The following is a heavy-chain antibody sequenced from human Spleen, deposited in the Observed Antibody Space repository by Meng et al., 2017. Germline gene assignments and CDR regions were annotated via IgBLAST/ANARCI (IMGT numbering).Heavy chain of an antibody. CDR3: ARGNVATFLGY. V-gene: IGHV4-34*01. J-gene: IGHJ4*02. Sequence: VQLQQWGAGLLKPSETLSLTCAVYGGSFSGYYWTWIRQPPGKGLESIGEIHHSGSTNYNPSLKSRVTISVVTSKNQFSLNLRSVTAADTAVYYCARGNVATFLGYWGQGTLVTVSS. CDR1: GGSFSGYY. CDR2: IHHSGST. D-gene: IGHD5-12*01.